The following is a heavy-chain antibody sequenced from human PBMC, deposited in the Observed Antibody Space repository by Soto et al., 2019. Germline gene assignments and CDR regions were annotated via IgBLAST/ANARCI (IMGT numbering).Heavy chain of an antibody. J-gene: IGHJ4*01. CDR1: GCTFTSYG. V-gene: IGHV1-18*01. CDR3: ARAYYDFWSGYYMSSYYFDY. CDR2: ISAYNGNT. Sequence: ASVKVSCKASGCTFTSYGISWVRQAPGQGLEWMGWISAYNGNTNYAQKLQGRVTMTTDTSTSTAYMELRSLRSDDTAVYYCARAYYDFWSGYYMSSYYFDYWG. D-gene: IGHD3-3*01.